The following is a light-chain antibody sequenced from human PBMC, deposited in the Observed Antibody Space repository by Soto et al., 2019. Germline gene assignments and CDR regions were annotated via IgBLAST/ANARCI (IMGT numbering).Light chain of an antibody. V-gene: IGKV3-20*01. CDR2: TAS. Sequence: EIVLTQSPGTLSLSPGERATLSCRASQGVTSSYLAWYQHKSGQAPRLLIFTASTRATGVPDRFSGSGSGTDFTLTISRLEPEDFAVYYCQQYASSPYTFGQGTKVEIK. CDR3: QQYASSPYT. CDR1: QGVTSSY. J-gene: IGKJ2*01.